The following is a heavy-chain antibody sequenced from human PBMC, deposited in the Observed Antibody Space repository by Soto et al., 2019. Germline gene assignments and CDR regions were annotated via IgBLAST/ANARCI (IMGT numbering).Heavy chain of an antibody. CDR1: GFTVSDLA. V-gene: IGHV3-23*01. Sequence: PXGSLRVSFAASGFTVSDLAMSGVRKAPGKGLEWVCTFTAAVRNTWYADAVKGRFTISRDNSKSTLYLHVNSLRVYDTAVFSFAKMGGGNLPKLFHVCGQGTLVTVSS. CDR2: FTAAVRNT. D-gene: IGHD6-6*01. J-gene: IGHJ1*01. CDR3: AKMGGGNLPKLFHV.